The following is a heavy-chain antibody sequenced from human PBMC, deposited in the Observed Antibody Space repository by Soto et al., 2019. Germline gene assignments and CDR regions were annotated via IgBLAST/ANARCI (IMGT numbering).Heavy chain of an antibody. D-gene: IGHD2-2*01. CDR3: AGRDIVVVPAAPGGGFDP. V-gene: IGHV1-18*01. CDR1: GYTFTSYG. J-gene: IGHJ5*02. Sequence: QVQLVQSGAEVKKPGASVKVSCKASGYTFTSYGISWVRQAPGQGLEWMGWISAYNGNTNYAQKLQGRVTMTTDTSTSTAYMGLRSRRSDDTAVYCCAGRDIVVVPAAPGGGFDPWGQGTLVTVSS. CDR2: ISAYNGNT.